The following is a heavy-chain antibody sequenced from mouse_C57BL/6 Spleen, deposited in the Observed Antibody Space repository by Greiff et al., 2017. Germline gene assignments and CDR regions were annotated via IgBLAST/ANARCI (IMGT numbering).Heavy chain of an antibody. CDR2: IDPSDSYT. V-gene: IGHV1-69*01. Sequence: QVQLQQPGAELVMPGASVKLSCKASGYTFTSYWMHWVKQRPGQGLEWIGEIDPSDSYTNYNQKFKGKSTLTVDKSASTAYMQPSSLTSEDSAVYYCARAAITTVVATGYFDVWGTGTTVTVSS. J-gene: IGHJ1*03. D-gene: IGHD1-1*01. CDR1: GYTFTSYW. CDR3: ARAAITTVVATGYFDV.